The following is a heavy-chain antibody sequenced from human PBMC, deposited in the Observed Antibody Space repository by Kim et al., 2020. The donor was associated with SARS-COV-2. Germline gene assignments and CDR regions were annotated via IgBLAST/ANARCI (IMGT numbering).Heavy chain of an antibody. D-gene: IGHD6-13*01. CDR2: IYYSGST. CDR3: AREGGAAAGMNYYYYYGMDV. CDR1: GGSISSYY. Sequence: SETLSLTCTVSGGSISSYYWSWIRQPPGKGLEWIGYIYYSGSTNYNPSLKSRVTISVDTSKNQFSLKLSSVTAADTAVYYCAREGGAAAGMNYYYYYGMDVWGQGTTVTVSS. J-gene: IGHJ6*02. V-gene: IGHV4-59*13.